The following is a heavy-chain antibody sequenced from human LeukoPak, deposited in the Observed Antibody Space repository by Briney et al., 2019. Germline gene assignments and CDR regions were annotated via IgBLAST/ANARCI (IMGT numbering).Heavy chain of an antibody. CDR3: ALPGYCSSTSCYGSSWFDP. CDR1: GGTFSSYA. D-gene: IGHD2-2*01. J-gene: IGHJ5*02. Sequence: ASVKVSCKASGGTFSSYAISWVRQAPGQGLEWMGGIIPIFGTANYAQKFQGRVTITADESTSTAYMELSSLRSEDTAVYYCALPGYCSSTSCYGSSWFDPWGQGTLVTVSS. CDR2: IIPIFGTA. V-gene: IGHV1-69*13.